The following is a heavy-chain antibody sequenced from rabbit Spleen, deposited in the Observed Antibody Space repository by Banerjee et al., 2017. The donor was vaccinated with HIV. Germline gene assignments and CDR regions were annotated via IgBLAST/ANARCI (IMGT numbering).Heavy chain of an antibody. Sequence: QEQLVESGGGLVQPGGSLKLSCKASGFDFSNYGMSWVRQAPGKGLEWLGYIDPIFGRTYYADWVNGRFTISRDNAQNTLDLQLSSLTAADTATYFCVREVYHILGLWGQGTLVTVS. V-gene: IGHV1S47*01. D-gene: IGHD1-1*01. J-gene: IGHJ6*01. CDR1: GFDFSNYG. CDR2: IDPIFGRT. CDR3: VREVYHILGL.